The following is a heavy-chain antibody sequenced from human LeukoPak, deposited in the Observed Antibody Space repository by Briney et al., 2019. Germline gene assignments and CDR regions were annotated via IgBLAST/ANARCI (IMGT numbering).Heavy chain of an antibody. Sequence: GGSLRLSCAASGFTFSYYGMHWARQAPGKGLEWVAVIWYDGSNKYYADSVKGRFTISRDNSKNTLYLQMNSLRAEDTAVYYCARDSGYCSGGSCYPWFDPWGQGTLVTVSS. CDR1: GFTFSYYG. D-gene: IGHD2-15*01. CDR2: IWYDGSNK. J-gene: IGHJ5*02. V-gene: IGHV3-33*01. CDR3: ARDSGYCSGGSCYPWFDP.